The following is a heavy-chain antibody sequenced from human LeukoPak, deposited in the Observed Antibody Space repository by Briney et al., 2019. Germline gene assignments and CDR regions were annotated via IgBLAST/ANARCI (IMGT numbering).Heavy chain of an antibody. Sequence: GGSLRLSCVASGFTFSNSWMHWVRQAPGRGLVWVSRIDREGSSTTYADSVKGRFAISRDNAKNTLYLQMNSLRAEDTAVYYCARDRRRLSGDIVATAFDYWGQGTLVTVSS. CDR1: GFTFSNSW. CDR2: IDREGSST. V-gene: IGHV3-74*01. J-gene: IGHJ4*02. CDR3: ARDRRRLSGDIVATAFDY. D-gene: IGHD5-12*01.